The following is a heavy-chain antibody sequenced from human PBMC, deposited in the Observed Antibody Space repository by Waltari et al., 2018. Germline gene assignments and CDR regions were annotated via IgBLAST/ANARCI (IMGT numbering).Heavy chain of an antibody. J-gene: IGHJ4*02. D-gene: IGHD3-3*01. CDR1: GASISSSIYY. CDR2: IYYSGSS. V-gene: IGHV4-39*07. Sequence: QLLLQESGPGLVKPSETLSLTCTVSGASISSSIYYWAWVRQPPGKGLEWIGSIYYSGSSYYNPSLKSRVTLSIDTSKNQFSLKVTSVTAADTAVFYCARSFFGVAPPGTEFDYWGQGSLVTVSS. CDR3: ARSFFGVAPPGTEFDY.